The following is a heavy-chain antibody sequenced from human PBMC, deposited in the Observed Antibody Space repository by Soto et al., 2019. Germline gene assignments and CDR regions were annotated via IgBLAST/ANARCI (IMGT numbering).Heavy chain of an antibody. V-gene: IGHV4-59*08. J-gene: IGHJ4*02. CDR1: GGSISSYY. CDR3: ARGQSTWHY. Sequence: QVQLQESGPGLVKPSETLSLTCTVSGGSISSYYWSWVRQPPGKGLEWIGYIYYSGNTNYNSSLRXRXTXXLDTSKNQFSLKLSSVTAADTAVYYWARGQSTWHYWGQGTLVTVSS. CDR2: IYYSGNT.